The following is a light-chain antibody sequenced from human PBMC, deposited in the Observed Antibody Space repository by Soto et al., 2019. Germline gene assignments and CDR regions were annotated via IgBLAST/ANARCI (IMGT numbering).Light chain of an antibody. CDR2: EVS. CDR3: SSYTSNRGV. Sequence: QSALTQPASVSGSPGQSITISCTGTSSDVGGYKYVSWYQQHPGKAPKLMIYEVSNRPSGVSNRFSGSKSGNTASLTISGLQAEDEADYYCSSYTSNRGVFGTGTKLTVL. V-gene: IGLV2-14*01. CDR1: SSDVGGYKY. J-gene: IGLJ1*01.